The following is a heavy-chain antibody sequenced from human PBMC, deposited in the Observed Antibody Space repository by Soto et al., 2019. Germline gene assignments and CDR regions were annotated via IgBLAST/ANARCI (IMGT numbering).Heavy chain of an antibody. J-gene: IGHJ4*02. V-gene: IGHV3-23*01. CDR1: GFTFSSYA. CDR3: AKGPAVTRLWIPFDY. D-gene: IGHD4-4*01. Sequence: GGSLRLSCAASGFTFSSYAMSWVRQAPGKGLEWVSAISGSGGSTYYADSVKGRFTISRDNSKNTLYLQMNSLRAEDTAVYYCAKGPAVTRLWIPFDYWGQGTLVTVSS. CDR2: ISGSGGST.